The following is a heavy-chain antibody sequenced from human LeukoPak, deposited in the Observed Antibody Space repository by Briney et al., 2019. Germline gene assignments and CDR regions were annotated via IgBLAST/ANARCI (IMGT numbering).Heavy chain of an antibody. Sequence: GGSLRLSCAASGFTVSGNYMSWVRQAPGKGLEWVSVIYTAGSTYNADSVKGRFTISRDKSKNTLYLQMNTLRAEDTTVYFCAGGNTWPGLSYWGQGTLLTVSS. V-gene: IGHV3-53*01. CDR1: GFTVSGNY. CDR2: IYTAGST. D-gene: IGHD6-25*01. J-gene: IGHJ4*02. CDR3: AGGNTWPGLSY.